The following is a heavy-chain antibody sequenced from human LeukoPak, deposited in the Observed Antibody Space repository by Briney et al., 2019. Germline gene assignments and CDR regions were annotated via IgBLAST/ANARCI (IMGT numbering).Heavy chain of an antibody. V-gene: IGHV4-59*08. D-gene: IGHD3-10*01. CDR2: IYYSGST. J-gene: IGHJ4*02. Sequence: SETLSLTCTVSGGSISSYYWSWIRQPPGKGLEWIGFIYYSGSTHYNPSLKSRVTISVDTSKNQFSLKLNSVTAADTAVYYCARQRDRGFGSYIDYWGQGTLVTVSS. CDR1: GGSISSYY. CDR3: ARQRDRGFGSYIDY.